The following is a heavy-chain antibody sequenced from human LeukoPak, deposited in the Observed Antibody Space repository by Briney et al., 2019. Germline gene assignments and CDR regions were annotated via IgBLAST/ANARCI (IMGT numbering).Heavy chain of an antibody. CDR2: INPNSGGT. J-gene: IGHJ4*02. D-gene: IGHD2-21*02. Sequence: VASVKVSCKASGYTFTGYYMYWVRQAPGQGLEWMGWINPNSGGTNYAQKFQGRVTMTRDTSISTAYMELSRLRSDDTAVYYCASGLWVTAIEEGPIGNNDFWGQGTLVTVSS. CDR3: ASGLWVTAIEEGPIGNNDF. V-gene: IGHV1-2*02. CDR1: GYTFTGYY.